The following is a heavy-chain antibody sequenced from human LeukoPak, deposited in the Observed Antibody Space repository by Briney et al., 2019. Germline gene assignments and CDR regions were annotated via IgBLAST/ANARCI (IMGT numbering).Heavy chain of an antibody. CDR1: GYSFTSYW. J-gene: IGHJ4*02. V-gene: IGHV5-51*01. CDR2: IYPGDSDT. CDR3: ARPTYYYDSSGYPPDY. D-gene: IGHD3-22*01. Sequence: GESLKISCKGSGYSFTSYWIGWVRQMPGKGPEWMGIIYPGDSDTRYSPSFQGQVTISADKSISTAYLQWSSLKASDTAMYYCARPTYYYDSSGYPPDYWGQGTLVTVSS.